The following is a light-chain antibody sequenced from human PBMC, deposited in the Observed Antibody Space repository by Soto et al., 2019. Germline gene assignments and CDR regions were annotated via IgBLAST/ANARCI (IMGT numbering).Light chain of an antibody. V-gene: IGLV2-8*01. CDR3: SSYAGSDNFVV. CDR2: EVS. J-gene: IGLJ2*01. Sequence: QSVLTQPPSASGSPGQSVTISCTGTSSDVGGYNYVSWYQQHPGKAPKLMIYEVSKRPSGVPDRFSGSKSGNTASLTVSGLQAEDEADSDCSSYAGSDNFVVFGGGTKLTVL. CDR1: SSDVGGYNY.